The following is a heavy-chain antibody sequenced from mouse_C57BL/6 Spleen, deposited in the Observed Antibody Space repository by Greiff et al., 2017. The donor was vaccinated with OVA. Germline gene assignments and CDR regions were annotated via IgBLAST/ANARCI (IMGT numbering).Heavy chain of an antibody. Sequence: VHLVESGPELVKPGASVKLSCKASGYTFTSYDINWVKQRPGQGLEWIGWIDPRDGSTKYNEKFKGKATLTVDTSSSTAYMELRSLTSEDSAVDFCAIGSEYYSNPMDYWGQGTSVTVSS. CDR2: IDPRDGST. CDR1: GYTFTSYD. J-gene: IGHJ4*01. D-gene: IGHD2-5*01. CDR3: AIGSEYYSNPMDY. V-gene: IGHV1-85*01.